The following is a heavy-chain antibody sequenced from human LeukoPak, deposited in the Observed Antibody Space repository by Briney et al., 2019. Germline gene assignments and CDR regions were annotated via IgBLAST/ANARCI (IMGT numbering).Heavy chain of an antibody. CDR1: GFTFCSYG. Sequence: PGGSLRLSCAASGFTFCSYGMHWVHQAPGKGLEWVAVISYDGSNKYYADSVKGRFTISRDNSKNTLYLQMNSLRAEDTAVYYCANLNWNPRYYFDYWGQGTLVTVSS. J-gene: IGHJ4*02. D-gene: IGHD1-1*01. V-gene: IGHV3-30*18. CDR2: ISYDGSNK. CDR3: ANLNWNPRYYFDY.